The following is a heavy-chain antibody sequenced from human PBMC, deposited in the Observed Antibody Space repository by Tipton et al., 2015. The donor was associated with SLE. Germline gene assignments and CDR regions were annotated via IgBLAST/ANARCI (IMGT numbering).Heavy chain of an antibody. V-gene: IGHV4-34*01. J-gene: IGHJ6*03. CDR2: INHSGST. D-gene: IGHD3-16*01. Sequence: TLSLTCAVYGGSFSGYYWSWIRQSPGKGLEWIGEINHSGSTNYNPSLKSRVTISVDTSKKQFSLKLSSVTAADTAVYYCARGGAVWYYYYYMDVWGKGTTVTVSS. CDR3: ARGGAVWYYYYYMDV. CDR1: GGSFSGYY.